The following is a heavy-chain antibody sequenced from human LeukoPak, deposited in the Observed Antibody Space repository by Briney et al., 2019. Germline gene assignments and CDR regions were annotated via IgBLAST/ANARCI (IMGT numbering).Heavy chain of an antibody. V-gene: IGHV1-18*01. CDR1: GYTFTSYG. CDR3: ARDHRGDPPPPFDY. Sequence: ASVKVSCKASGYTFTSYGISWVRQAPGQGLEWMGWISAYNGNTNYAQKLQGRVTMTTDTSTSTAYMELRSLRSDDTAVYYCARDHRGDPPPPFDYWGQGTLVTVSS. D-gene: IGHD2-21*02. CDR2: ISAYNGNT. J-gene: IGHJ4*02.